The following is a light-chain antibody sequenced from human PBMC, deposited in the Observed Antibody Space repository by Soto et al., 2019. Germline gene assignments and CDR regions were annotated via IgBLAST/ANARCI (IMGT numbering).Light chain of an antibody. CDR3: QQYGSSPRT. CDR1: QSVTNTY. Sequence: EIVLTQSPGTLSLSPGERATLSCRASQSVTNTYLAWYQQRPGQAPRLLIYAASSRATGIPDRFRGSGSGTDITLTISRLEPEDFAVYYCQQYGSSPRTFGQGTKVEIK. CDR2: AAS. V-gene: IGKV3-20*01. J-gene: IGKJ1*01.